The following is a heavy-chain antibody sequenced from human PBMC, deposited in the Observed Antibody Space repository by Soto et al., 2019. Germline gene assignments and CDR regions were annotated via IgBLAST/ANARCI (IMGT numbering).Heavy chain of an antibody. D-gene: IGHD3-3*01. J-gene: IGHJ6*02. CDR3: AKDCYDFWSDYTDYGMDV. CDR2: ISGSGGST. V-gene: IGHV3-23*01. CDR1: GFTFSSYA. Sequence: EVQLLESGGGLVQPGGSLRLSCAASGFTFSSYAMSWVRQAPGKGLEWVSAISGSGGSTYYADSVKGRFTISRDNSKNTLYLQMNSLRAEDTAVYYCAKDCYDFWSDYTDYGMDVWGQGTTVTVSS.